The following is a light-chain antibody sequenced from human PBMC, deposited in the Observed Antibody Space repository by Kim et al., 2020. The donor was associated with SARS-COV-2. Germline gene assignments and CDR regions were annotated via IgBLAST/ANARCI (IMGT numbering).Light chain of an antibody. CDR2: DIF. Sequence: EIVLTQSPGTLSFSPGERVTLSCRASQSITKNFLAWYQQKPGQAPRLLIYDIFKRATGVPDRFSGSGSGTDFTLTISRLEPEDFAVYYCQQHQESPLTFDGGTKLEI. CDR3: QQHQESPLT. J-gene: IGKJ4*01. V-gene: IGKV3-20*01. CDR1: QSITKNF.